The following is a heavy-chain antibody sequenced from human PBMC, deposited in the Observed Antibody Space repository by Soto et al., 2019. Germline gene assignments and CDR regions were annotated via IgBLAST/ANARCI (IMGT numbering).Heavy chain of an antibody. CDR2: ISSSATII. D-gene: IGHD6-19*01. CDR1: GFTLSDYY. Sequence: QVQLVESGGGLVKPGGSLRLSCEASGFTLSDYYMTWIRQAPGKGLEWISYISSSATIIYYADSAKGRFTISRDNAKTSLYLQMNSLKAAATAEYYCASAVKQWVVGGDYYFCYMDVWGKGTTVTVSS. V-gene: IGHV3-11*01. J-gene: IGHJ6*03. CDR3: ASAVKQWVVGGDYYFCYMDV.